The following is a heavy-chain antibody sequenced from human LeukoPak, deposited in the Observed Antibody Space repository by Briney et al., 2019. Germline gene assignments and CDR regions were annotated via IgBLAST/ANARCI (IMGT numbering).Heavy chain of an antibody. CDR2: IYYSGST. CDR3: ARDAGYSSGWVDY. Sequence: SETLSLTCTVSGGSISSSSYYWGWIRQPPGKGLEWIGSIYYSGSTYYNPSLTSRVTISVDTSKNQFSLKLSSVTAADTAVYYCARDAGYSSGWVDYWGQGTLVTVSS. D-gene: IGHD6-19*01. V-gene: IGHV4-39*02. J-gene: IGHJ4*02. CDR1: GGSISSSSYY.